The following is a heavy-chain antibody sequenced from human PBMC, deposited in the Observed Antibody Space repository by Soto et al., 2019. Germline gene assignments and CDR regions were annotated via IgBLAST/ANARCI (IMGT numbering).Heavy chain of an antibody. J-gene: IGHJ4*02. V-gene: IGHV3-7*01. CDR3: ARDVGGNLDY. Sequence: EVQLVESGGDLVQPGGSLRLSCVASGFTLTTYYMAWVRQAPGKGLEWVANIRHDGSVKHYVDSVKGRFTISRDNAKNSLDLQMDSLKSEDTAVYHCARDVGGNLDYWGQGTLVTVSS. CDR2: IRHDGSVK. CDR1: GFTLTTYY. D-gene: IGHD1-1*01.